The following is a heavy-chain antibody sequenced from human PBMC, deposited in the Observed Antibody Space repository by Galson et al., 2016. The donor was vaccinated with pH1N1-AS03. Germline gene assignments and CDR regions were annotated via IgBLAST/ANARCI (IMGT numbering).Heavy chain of an antibody. Sequence: SVKVSCKAPGDTLSSYTVNWVRQAPGQGLEWMGGIIALLGSTSYAPKFHGRVAMTADDSTNTAYMELASLTSEDTAVYYCARGGLSGGYIDSWGPGTLVTVSS. J-gene: IGHJ4*02. V-gene: IGHV1-69*13. CDR3: ARGGLSGGYIDS. CDR1: GDTLSSYT. D-gene: IGHD3-10*01. CDR2: IIALLGST.